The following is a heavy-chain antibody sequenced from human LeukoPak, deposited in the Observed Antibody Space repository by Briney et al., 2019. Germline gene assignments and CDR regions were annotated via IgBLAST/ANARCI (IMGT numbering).Heavy chain of an antibody. D-gene: IGHD2-21*02. J-gene: IGHJ3*02. CDR1: GFTYSSYA. Sequence: PGGSLRLSCAASGFTYSSYAMHWVRQAPGKGLEWVAVISYDGSNKYYADSVKGRFTISRDISKNTLYLQMNSLRAEDTAVYYCARDFCGGDCGNAFDIWGQGTMVTVSS. CDR2: ISYDGSNK. V-gene: IGHV3-30*04. CDR3: ARDFCGGDCGNAFDI.